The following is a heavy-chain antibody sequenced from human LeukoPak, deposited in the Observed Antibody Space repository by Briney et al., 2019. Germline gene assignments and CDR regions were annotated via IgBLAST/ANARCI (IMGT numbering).Heavy chain of an antibody. Sequence: GGSLRLSCAASGFTFSSYAMHWVRQAPGKGLEWVAVISYDGSNKYYADSVKGRFTISRDNSMNTLYLQMNSLRAEDTAVYYCAGVVYIVVVADAFDIWGQGTMVTVSS. J-gene: IGHJ3*02. CDR3: AGVVYIVVVADAFDI. D-gene: IGHD2-15*01. CDR1: GFTFSSYA. CDR2: ISYDGSNK. V-gene: IGHV3-30*04.